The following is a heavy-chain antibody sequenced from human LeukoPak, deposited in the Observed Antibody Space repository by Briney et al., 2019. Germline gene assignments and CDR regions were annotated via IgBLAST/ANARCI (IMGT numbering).Heavy chain of an antibody. CDR2: IKQDGSDK. J-gene: IGHJ4*02. Sequence: GGSLRLSCAASGFTFTTHWMSWVRQAPGKGLEWVANIKQDGSDKHYLESVKGRFTISRDNAKNSLYLQMSSLRAEDTAVYYCARMGGLASDYWGQGTLVTVSS. V-gene: IGHV3-7*01. D-gene: IGHD3-16*01. CDR3: ARMGGLASDY. CDR1: GFTFTTHW.